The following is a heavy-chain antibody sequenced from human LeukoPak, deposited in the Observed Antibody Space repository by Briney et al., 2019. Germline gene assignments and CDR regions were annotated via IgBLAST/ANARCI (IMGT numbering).Heavy chain of an antibody. V-gene: IGHV3-74*01. CDR1: GFIFGSYW. Sequence: GGSLRLSCAASGFIFGSYWMHWVRQAPGKGLVWVSRINSDGSSTSYADSVKGRFTVSRDNAKNTLYLQMNSLRAEDTAVYYCARDINYYDSSGYYKDYWGQGTLVTVSS. D-gene: IGHD3-22*01. CDR2: INSDGSST. CDR3: ARDINYYDSSGYYKDY. J-gene: IGHJ4*02.